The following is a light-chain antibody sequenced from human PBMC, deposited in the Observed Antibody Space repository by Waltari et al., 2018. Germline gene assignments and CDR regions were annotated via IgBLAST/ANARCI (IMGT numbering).Light chain of an antibody. CDR1: QTLLDTSNHKNY. CDR3: QQYSGSPLT. CDR2: WAS. V-gene: IGKV4-1*01. J-gene: IGKJ4*01. Sequence: DIVLTQSPDSLAVSLGERATINCKSSQTLLDTSNHKNYLAWSRQKPGQPPQLHFSWASTRTSGVPGGLSGGGSGSDFTLTISGLQADDVAVYYCQQYSGSPLTFGGGTKVEIE.